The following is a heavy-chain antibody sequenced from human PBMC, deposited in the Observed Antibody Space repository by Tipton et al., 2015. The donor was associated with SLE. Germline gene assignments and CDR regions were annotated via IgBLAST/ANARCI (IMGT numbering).Heavy chain of an antibody. CDR2: ISGGGGST. J-gene: IGHJ4*02. CDR3: AKFEKTTDFSLDS. D-gene: IGHD1/OR15-1a*01. Sequence: GSLRLSCATSGFTFSSYALSWVRRAPGKGLEWVSAISGGGGSTYYADFVKGRFSISIDKSKKTLFLQMNSLRVDDTATYYCAKFEKTTDFSLDSWGQGTLVSVSS. CDR1: GFTFSSYA. V-gene: IGHV3-23*01.